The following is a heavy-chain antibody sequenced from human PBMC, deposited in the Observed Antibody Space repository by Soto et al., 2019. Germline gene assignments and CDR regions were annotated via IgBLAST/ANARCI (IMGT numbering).Heavy chain of an antibody. CDR1: GYTFTSYG. D-gene: IGHD6-6*01. Sequence: ASVKVSCKSSGYTFTSYGVSWVRQAPGQGLEWLGWISAYKGNTNYAQKFQGRVTMTTDTSTSTAYMELRSLRSDDTAVYYCASRSGQLPYYFDYWGQGTLVTVSS. V-gene: IGHV1-18*04. CDR2: ISAYKGNT. J-gene: IGHJ4*02. CDR3: ASRSGQLPYYFDY.